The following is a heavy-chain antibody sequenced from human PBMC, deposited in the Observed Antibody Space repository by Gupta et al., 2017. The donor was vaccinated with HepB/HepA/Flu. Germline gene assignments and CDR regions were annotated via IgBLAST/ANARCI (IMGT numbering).Heavy chain of an antibody. Sequence: QVQLVQSWGGVVQPGRSLRLCRPASGVTLSSYAMHWVRQAPGKGLEWVAVISYDGSNKYYADSVKGRFTISRDNSKNTLYLQMNSLRAEDTAVYYCARVLWDYDNLGSFDYWGQGTLVTVSS. CDR1: GVTLSSYA. V-gene: IGHV3-30-3*01. CDR3: ARVLWDYDNLGSFDY. D-gene: IGHD3-9*01. CDR2: ISYDGSNK. J-gene: IGHJ4*02.